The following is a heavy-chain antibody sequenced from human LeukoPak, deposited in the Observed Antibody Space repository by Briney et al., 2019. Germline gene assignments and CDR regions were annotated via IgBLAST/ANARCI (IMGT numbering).Heavy chain of an antibody. Sequence: ASVKVSCKASGYTFTGYYMHWVRQAPGQGLEWMGWINPNSGGTNYAQKFQGRVTMTRDTSISTAYMELSSLRSEDTAVYYCARDPSDILTGYSFDYWGQGTLVTVSS. CDR2: INPNSGGT. CDR1: GYTFTGYY. J-gene: IGHJ4*02. CDR3: ARDPSDILTGYSFDY. D-gene: IGHD3-9*01. V-gene: IGHV1-2*02.